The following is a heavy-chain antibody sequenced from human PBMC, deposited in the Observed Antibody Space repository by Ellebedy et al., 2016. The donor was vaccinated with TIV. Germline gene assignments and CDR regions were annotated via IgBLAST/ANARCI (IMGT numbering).Heavy chain of an antibody. V-gene: IGHV3-23*01. CDR1: GFTFSSYA. J-gene: IGHJ6*02. D-gene: IGHD2-15*01. CDR2: ISGSGGST. CDR3: ARPVRVVQGMDV. Sequence: GESLKISXAASGFTFSSYAMSWVRQAPGKGLEWVSAISGSGGSTYYADSVKGRFTISRDNAKNSLYLQMNSLRAEDTAVYNCARPVRVVQGMDVWGQGTTVTVSS.